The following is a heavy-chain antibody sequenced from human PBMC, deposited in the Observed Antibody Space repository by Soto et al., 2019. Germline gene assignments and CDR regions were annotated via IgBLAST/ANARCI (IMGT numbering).Heavy chain of an antibody. J-gene: IGHJ6*02. CDR3: ARVRKGPYQLPARGWWGMDV. V-gene: IGHV3-33*01. Sequence: QVQLVESGGGVVQPGRSLRLSCAASGFTFSSYGMHWVRQAPGKGLEWVAVIWYDGSNKYYADSVKGRFTISRDNSKNTLYLQMNSLRAEDTAVYYCARVRKGPYQLPARGWWGMDVWGQGTTVTVSS. D-gene: IGHD2-2*01. CDR2: IWYDGSNK. CDR1: GFTFSSYG.